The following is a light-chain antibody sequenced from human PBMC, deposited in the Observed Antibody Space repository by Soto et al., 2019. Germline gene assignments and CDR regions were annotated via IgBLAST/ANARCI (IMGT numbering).Light chain of an antibody. CDR3: QQYGSSLRT. CDR1: QSVSNNY. J-gene: IGKJ1*01. Sequence: EIVLTQSPGTLSLSPGERATLSCRASQSVSNNYLAWYQQKPGQPPRLLIYGASTRATGIPARFSGSGSGTEFTLTISSLQSEDFAMYYCQQYGSSLRTFGQGTKVDIK. V-gene: IGKV3-20*01. CDR2: GAS.